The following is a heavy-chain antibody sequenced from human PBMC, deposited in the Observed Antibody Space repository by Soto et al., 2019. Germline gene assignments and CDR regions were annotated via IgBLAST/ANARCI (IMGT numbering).Heavy chain of an antibody. J-gene: IGHJ6*03. V-gene: IGHV3-64*01. CDR3: ARRGYGIRVPNVYMVV. D-gene: IGHD2-15*01. Sequence: EAQLVESGGGLVQPGGSLRLSCAASGFTFSNYEMHWVRQAPGKGLEYVSGISNNGAHTDYAKSVKGRFTISRDNSENTLYLQMGSLRAEDMALYYCARRGYGIRVPNVYMVVLGKGTTVTVSS. CDR2: ISNNGAHT. CDR1: GFTFSNYE.